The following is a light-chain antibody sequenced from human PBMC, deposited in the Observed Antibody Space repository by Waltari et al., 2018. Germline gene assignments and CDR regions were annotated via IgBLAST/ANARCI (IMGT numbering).Light chain of an antibody. CDR2: STN. CDR3: SLYMGIGIDG. J-gene: IGLJ6*01. CDR1: SGSVSTNNY. Sequence: TVVTQEPSLSVSPGGTVTLTCGLSSGSVSTNNYPSWYQQTPGQAPRMVIYSTNSRPSGVPDGFSGSVLGNKAALTITGAQADDESDYYCSLYMGIGIDGVGSGTKLTVL. V-gene: IGLV8-61*01.